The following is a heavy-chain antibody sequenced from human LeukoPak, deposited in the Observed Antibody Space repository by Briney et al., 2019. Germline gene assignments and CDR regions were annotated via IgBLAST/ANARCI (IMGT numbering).Heavy chain of an antibody. CDR1: GGSISSSSYY. CDR2: IYYSGST. V-gene: IGHV4-39*01. J-gene: IGHJ6*03. CDR3: ASGGLDGNYYYYYMDV. Sequence: SETLSLTCTVSGGSISSSSYYWGWIRQPPGKGLEWIGSIYYSGSTYYNPSLKSRVTISVDTSKNQFSLKLSSVTAADTAVYYCASGGLDGNYYYYYMDVWGKGTTVTVSS. D-gene: IGHD6-19*01.